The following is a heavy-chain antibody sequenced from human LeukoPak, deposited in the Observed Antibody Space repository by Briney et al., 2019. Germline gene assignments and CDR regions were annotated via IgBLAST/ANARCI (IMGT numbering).Heavy chain of an antibody. J-gene: IGHJ4*02. D-gene: IGHD6-13*01. CDR2: ISSSSSYI. Sequence: GGSLRLSCAASGFTFSSYSMNWVRQAPGKGLEWVSSISSSSSYIYYADSVKGRFTISRDNAKNSLYLQMNRLRAEDPAVYYCARSGYSSSPFDYWGQGTLVTASS. V-gene: IGHV3-21*01. CDR3: ARSGYSSSPFDY. CDR1: GFTFSSYS.